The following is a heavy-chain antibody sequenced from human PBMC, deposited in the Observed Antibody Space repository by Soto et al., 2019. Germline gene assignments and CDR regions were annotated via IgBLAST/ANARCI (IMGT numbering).Heavy chain of an antibody. J-gene: IGHJ4*02. Sequence: SETLSLTCTVSGGSISSYYWSWIRQPPGKGLEWIGYIYYSGSTNYNPSLKSRVTISVDTSKNQFSLKLSSVTAADTAVYYCAGGYSGYDQFDYWGRGTLVTVSS. CDR1: GGSISSYY. CDR2: IYYSGST. CDR3: AGGYSGYDQFDY. D-gene: IGHD5-12*01. V-gene: IGHV4-59*01.